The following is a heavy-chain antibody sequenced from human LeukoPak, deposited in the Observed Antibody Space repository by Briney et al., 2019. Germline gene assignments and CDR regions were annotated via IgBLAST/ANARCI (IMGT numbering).Heavy chain of an antibody. D-gene: IGHD3-9*01. CDR2: ISGSGGST. Sequence: GGSLRLSCAAFGFTFSSYAMSWVRQAPGKGLEWVSAISGSGGSTYYADSVKGRFTISRDNSKNTLYLQMNSLRAEDTAVYYCAKGFDFDWLFPFDYWGQGTLVTVSS. CDR3: AKGFDFDWLFPFDY. J-gene: IGHJ4*02. V-gene: IGHV3-23*01. CDR1: GFTFSSYA.